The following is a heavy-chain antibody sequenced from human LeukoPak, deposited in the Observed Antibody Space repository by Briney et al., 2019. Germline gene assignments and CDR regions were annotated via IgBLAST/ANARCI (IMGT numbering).Heavy chain of an antibody. V-gene: IGHV4-59*01. D-gene: IGHD2-8*01. CDR1: GGSISSYY. J-gene: IGHJ4*02. Sequence: SETLSLTCTVSGGSISSYYWNWIQQPPGKGLEWIGYIYYSGSTNYNPSLKSRVTISVDTSKNQFSLKLSSVTASDTAVYYCARGSCTNGVCSDFDYWGQGTLVTVSS. CDR3: ARGSCTNGVCSDFDY. CDR2: IYYSGST.